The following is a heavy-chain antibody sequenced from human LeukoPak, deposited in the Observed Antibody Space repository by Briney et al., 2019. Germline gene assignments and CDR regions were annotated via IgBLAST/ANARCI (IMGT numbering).Heavy chain of an antibody. V-gene: IGHV4-34*01. J-gene: IGHJ1*01. Sequence: SETLSLTCAVYGGSFSGYYWSWIRQPPGKGLEWIGEINHSGSTNYNPSLKSRVTISVDTSKNQFSLKLSSVTAADTAVYYCARGQWRGKNRTFEYFQHWGQGTLVTVSS. CDR2: INHSGST. CDR1: GGSFSGYY. CDR3: ARGQWRGKNRTFEYFQH. D-gene: IGHD6-19*01.